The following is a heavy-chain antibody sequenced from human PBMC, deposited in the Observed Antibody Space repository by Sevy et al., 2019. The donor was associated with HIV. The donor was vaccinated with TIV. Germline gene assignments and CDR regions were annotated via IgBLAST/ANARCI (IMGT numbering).Heavy chain of an antibody. Sequence: GGSLRLSCAASGFTFSSYGMHWVRQAPGKGLEWVAVIWYDGSNKYYADSVKGRFTISRDNSKNTLYLQMNSLRAEDTAGYYCARGGVAGSDTLDYWGQGTLVTVSS. V-gene: IGHV3-33*01. J-gene: IGHJ4*02. CDR1: GFTFSSYG. CDR3: ARGGVAGSDTLDY. CDR2: IWYDGSNK. D-gene: IGHD6-19*01.